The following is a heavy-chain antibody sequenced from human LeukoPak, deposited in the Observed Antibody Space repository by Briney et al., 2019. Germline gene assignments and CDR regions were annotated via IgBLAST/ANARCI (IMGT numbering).Heavy chain of an antibody. J-gene: IGHJ4*02. CDR2: ISSSSSYI. CDR3: ARDYDSSGYPIDY. D-gene: IGHD3-22*01. Sequence: GGSLRLSCAASGFTFSSYGMHWVRQAPGKGLEWVSSISSSSSYIYYADSVKGRFTISRDNAKNSLYLQMNSLRAEDTAVYYCARDYDSSGYPIDYWGQGTLVTVSS. CDR1: GFTFSSYG. V-gene: IGHV3-21*01.